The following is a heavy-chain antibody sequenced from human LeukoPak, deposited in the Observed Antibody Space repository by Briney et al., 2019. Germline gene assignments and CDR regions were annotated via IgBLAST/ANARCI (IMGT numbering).Heavy chain of an antibody. Sequence: GGSLRLSCATSGFTFTTYAMQWVRQAPGKGLEWVAVISSDGNKKNYADSVKGRFTISKDSSKNTLYLQMNSLRAGDTAVYYCARDYCSSTSCLFDYWGQGTLVTVSS. D-gene: IGHD2-2*01. CDR1: GFTFTTYA. J-gene: IGHJ4*02. CDR3: ARDYCSSTSCLFDY. V-gene: IGHV3-30-3*01. CDR2: ISSDGNKK.